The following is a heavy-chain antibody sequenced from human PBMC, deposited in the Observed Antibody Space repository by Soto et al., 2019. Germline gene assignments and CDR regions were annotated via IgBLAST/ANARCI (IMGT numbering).Heavy chain of an antibody. V-gene: IGHV1-46*03. CDR1: GYTFTSYY. J-gene: IGHJ6*03. CDR3: ARGYCSSTSCSYPDYYYYYMDV. Sequence: ASVKVSCKASGYTFTSYYMHWVRQAPGQGLEWMGIINPSGGSTSYAQKFQGRVTMTRDTSTSTVYMELSSLRSEDTAVYYCARGYCSSTSCSYPDYYYYYMDVWGKGTTVTVSS. CDR2: INPSGGST. D-gene: IGHD2-2*01.